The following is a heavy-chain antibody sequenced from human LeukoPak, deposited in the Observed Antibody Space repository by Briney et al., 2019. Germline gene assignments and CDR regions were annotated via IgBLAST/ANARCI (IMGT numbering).Heavy chain of an antibody. D-gene: IGHD5-18*01. CDR2: ISGDGGST. Sequence: GGSLRLSCAASGFTFDHYAMHWVRQAPGRGLEWVSLISGDGGSTYYADSVKGRFTISRDNSKNSLYLQMNSLRTEDTALYYCAKDRRGYSYGFDYWGQGTLVTVSS. V-gene: IGHV3-43*02. CDR3: AKDRRGYSYGFDY. J-gene: IGHJ4*02. CDR1: GFTFDHYA.